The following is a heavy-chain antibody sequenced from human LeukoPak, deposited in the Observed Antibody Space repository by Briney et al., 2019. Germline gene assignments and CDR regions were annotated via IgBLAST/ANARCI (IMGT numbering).Heavy chain of an antibody. V-gene: IGHV3-23*01. CDR3: ANPYYDFWSGKDY. J-gene: IGHJ4*02. D-gene: IGHD3-3*01. CDR2: ISGSGGST. Sequence: GGSLRLSCAASGFTFSSYWMSWVRQAPGKGLEWVSAISGSGGSTYYADSVKGRFTISRDNSKNTLYLQMNSLRAEDTAVYYCANPYYDFWSGKDYWGQGTLVTVSS. CDR1: GFTFSSYW.